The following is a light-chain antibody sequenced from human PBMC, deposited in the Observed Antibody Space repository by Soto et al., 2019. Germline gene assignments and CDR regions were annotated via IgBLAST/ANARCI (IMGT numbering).Light chain of an antibody. CDR2: DVR. V-gene: IGLV2-14*03. J-gene: IGLJ2*01. Sequence: QSALTQPASVSGSPGQSITISCSGTSSDIGAYDYVCWYQQHPGKAPQLMIYDVRVRPSGVSVCFSGSKSGDTASLTISGLQAEDEAHYYCSSYSGRSTLLFGGGTKLTVL. CDR1: SSDIGAYDY. CDR3: SSYSGRSTLL.